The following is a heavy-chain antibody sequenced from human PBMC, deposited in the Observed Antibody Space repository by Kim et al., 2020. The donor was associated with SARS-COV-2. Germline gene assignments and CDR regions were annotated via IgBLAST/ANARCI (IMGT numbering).Heavy chain of an antibody. CDR3: AREATYYYGSGGSA. Sequence: IPSLKSRVTISVDTSKSQFSLKLSSVTAADTAVYYCAREATYYYGSGGSAWGQGTLVTVSS. J-gene: IGHJ5*02. V-gene: IGHV4-59*01. D-gene: IGHD3-10*01.